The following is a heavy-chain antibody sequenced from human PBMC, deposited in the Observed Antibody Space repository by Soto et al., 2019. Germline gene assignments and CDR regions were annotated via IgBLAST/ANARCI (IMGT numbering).Heavy chain of an antibody. CDR2: ISGSGGST. D-gene: IGHD2-15*01. CDR1: GFTFSSYA. CDR3: AKDQCSGGSCYGVDWFDP. J-gene: IGHJ5*02. V-gene: IGHV3-23*01. Sequence: EVQLLESGGGLVQPGGSLRLSCAASGFTFSSYAMSWVRQAPGKGLEWVSAISGSGGSTYYADSVKGRFTISRDNSKNTLYLQMNSLRAEDTAVYYCAKDQCSGGSCYGVDWFDPWGQGTLVTVSS.